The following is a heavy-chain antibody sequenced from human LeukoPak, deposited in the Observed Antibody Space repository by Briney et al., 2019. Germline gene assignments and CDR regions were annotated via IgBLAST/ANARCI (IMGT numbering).Heavy chain of an antibody. CDR3: AGETDAFDY. CDR1: GHTFTSSF. J-gene: IGHJ4*02. Sequence: ASVKVSCKASGHTFTSSFLHWVRQAPGQGLEWMGVLNPSDGDTTYAQEFQGRITMTSDTSTGTLYMELSSLRSVDTALYYCAGETDAFDYWGQGTLVTVSS. CDR2: LNPSDGDT. V-gene: IGHV1-46*03.